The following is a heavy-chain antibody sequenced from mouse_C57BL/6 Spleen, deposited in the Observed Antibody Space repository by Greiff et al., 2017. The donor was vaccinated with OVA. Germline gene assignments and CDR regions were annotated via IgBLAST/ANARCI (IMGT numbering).Heavy chain of an antibody. CDR2: IYPRSGNT. Sequence: QVHVKQSGAELARPGASVKLSCKASGYTFTSYGISWVKQRTGQGLEWIGEIYPRSGNTYYNEKFKGKATLTADKSSSTAYMELRSLTSEDSAVYFCARSDDGYSYYFDYWGQGTTLTVSS. CDR1: GYTFTSYG. V-gene: IGHV1-81*01. J-gene: IGHJ2*01. D-gene: IGHD2-3*01. CDR3: ARSDDGYSYYFDY.